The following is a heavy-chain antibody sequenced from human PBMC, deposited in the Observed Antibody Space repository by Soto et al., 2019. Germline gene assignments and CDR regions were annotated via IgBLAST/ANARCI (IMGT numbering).Heavy chain of an antibody. Sequence: QVQLVQSGAEVQKPGSSVKVSCTASGRTFSRYAINWVRQAPGQGLEWMGGIIPMLGTTNYAQKFQGRVTITADDSTNTAHLEVTNLRFEDTAVYYCARVGDHTNPWGQGTLVTVSS. D-gene: IGHD3-16*01. J-gene: IGHJ5*02. CDR1: GRTFSRYA. V-gene: IGHV1-69*01. CDR3: ARVGDHTNP. CDR2: IIPMLGTT.